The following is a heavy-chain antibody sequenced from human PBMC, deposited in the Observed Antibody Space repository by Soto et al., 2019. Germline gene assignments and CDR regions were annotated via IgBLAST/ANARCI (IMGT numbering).Heavy chain of an antibody. Sequence: GGSLRLSCAASGFTFSSYAMHWVRLASGKGLERVAVISYDGSNKYYADSVKGRFTISRDNSKTTLYLQMNSLRAEDTAVYYCARSSYDYVLVSNRHTAPDYWCQGTLVTVSS. J-gene: IGHJ4*02. CDR3: ARSSYDYVLVSNRHTAPDY. CDR2: ISYDGSNK. CDR1: GFTFSSYA. V-gene: IGHV3-30-3*01. D-gene: IGHD3-16*02.